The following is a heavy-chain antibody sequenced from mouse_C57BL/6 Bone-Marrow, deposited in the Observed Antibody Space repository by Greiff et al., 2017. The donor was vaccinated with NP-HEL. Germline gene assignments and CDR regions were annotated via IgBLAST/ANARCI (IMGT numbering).Heavy chain of an antibody. J-gene: IGHJ4*01. CDR1: GYAFSSSW. CDR3: ARKGDWDDYYAMDY. V-gene: IGHV1-82*01. CDR2: IYPGDGDT. D-gene: IGHD4-1*01. Sequence: QVQLQQSGPELVKPGASVKISCKASGYAFSSSWMNWVKQRPGKGLEWIGRIYPGDGDTNYNGKLKGKATLTADKSSSTAYMQLSSLTSEDSAVYFCARKGDWDDYYAMDYWGQGTSVTVSS.